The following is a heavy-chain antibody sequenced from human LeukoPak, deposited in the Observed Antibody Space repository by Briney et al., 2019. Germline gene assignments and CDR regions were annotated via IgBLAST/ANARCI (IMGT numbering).Heavy chain of an antibody. D-gene: IGHD3-3*01. J-gene: IGHJ6*02. CDR2: IWYDGSNK. CDR1: GFTLSGYW. CDR3: ARDVSRSYYDFWSGNYYYYGMDV. V-gene: IGHV3-33*07. Sequence: GGSLRLSCEVSGFTLSGYWMAWVRQAPGKGLEWVAVIWYDGSNKYYADSVKGRFTISRDNSKNTLYLQMNSLRAEDTAVYYCARDVSRSYYDFWSGNYYYYGMDVWGQGTTVTVSS.